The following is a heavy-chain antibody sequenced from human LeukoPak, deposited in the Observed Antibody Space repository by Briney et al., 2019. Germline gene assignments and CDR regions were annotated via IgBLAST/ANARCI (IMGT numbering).Heavy chain of an antibody. Sequence: ASVKVSCKASGYTFTGYYMHWVRQAPGQGLEWMGWINPNSDGTNYAQKFQGRVTMTRDTSISTAYMELSRLRSDDTAVYYCAPSIAAAVPVLVWGQGTLVTVSS. D-gene: IGHD6-13*01. CDR2: INPNSDGT. V-gene: IGHV1-2*02. J-gene: IGHJ4*02. CDR1: GYTFTGYY. CDR3: APSIAAAVPVLV.